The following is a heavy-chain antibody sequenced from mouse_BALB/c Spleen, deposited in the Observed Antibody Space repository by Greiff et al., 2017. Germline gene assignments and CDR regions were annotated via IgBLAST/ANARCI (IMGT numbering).Heavy chain of an antibody. D-gene: IGHD2-3*01. V-gene: IGHV5-6-5*01. J-gene: IGHJ4*01. CDR3: AREDGYYPFYYAMDY. Sequence: EVKLVESGGGLVKPGGSLKLSCAASGFTFSSYAMSWVRQTPEKRLEWVASISSGGSTYYPDSVKGRFTISRDNARNILYLQMSSLRSEDTAMHYCAREDGYYPFYYAMDYWGQGTSVTVSS. CDR1: GFTFSSYA. CDR2: ISSGGST.